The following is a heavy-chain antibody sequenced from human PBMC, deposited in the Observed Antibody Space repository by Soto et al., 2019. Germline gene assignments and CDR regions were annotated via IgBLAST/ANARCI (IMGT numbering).Heavy chain of an antibody. Sequence: QAQLVQSGVEVKKPGASVKVSCKTSGYTFITYEITWVRQAPGQGLEWMGWMNPRSGNTGYAQKFQGRVAMTRNTSVNTAYLELSDLTSEDTAVYYCARGDSFTSSWYWFDSWGQGTLVTVSS. CDR3: ARGDSFTSSWYWFDS. CDR1: GYTFITYE. D-gene: IGHD6-13*01. CDR2: MNPRSGNT. V-gene: IGHV1-8*01. J-gene: IGHJ5*01.